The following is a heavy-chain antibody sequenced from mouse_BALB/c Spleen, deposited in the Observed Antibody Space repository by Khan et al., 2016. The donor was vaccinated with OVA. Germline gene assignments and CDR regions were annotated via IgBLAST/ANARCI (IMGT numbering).Heavy chain of an antibody. CDR2: IYPGVIDT. D-gene: IGHD2-4*01. CDR3: TRSYDSYYFDY. Sequence: VQLKESGTVLARPGASVKMSCKASGYSFTSYWMHWVKQRPGQGLEWIGTIYPGVIDTRFNQKFKVKATLTAVTSANTAYLELSSLTNEDSAVYFCTRSYDSYYFDYWGQGATLTVSS. J-gene: IGHJ2*01. CDR1: GYSFTSYW. V-gene: IGHV1-5*01.